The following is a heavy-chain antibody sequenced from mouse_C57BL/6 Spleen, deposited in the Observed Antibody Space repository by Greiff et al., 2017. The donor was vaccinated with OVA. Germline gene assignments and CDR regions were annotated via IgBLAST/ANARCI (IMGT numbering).Heavy chain of an antibody. CDR3: TIAGYDYDGGAWFAY. V-gene: IGHV6-6*01. Sequence: EVQGVESGGGLVQPGGSMKLSCAASGFTFSDAWMDWVRQSPEKGLEWVAEIRNKANNHATYYAESVKGRFTISRDDSKSSVYLQMNSLRAEDTGIYYCTIAGYDYDGGAWFAYWGQGTLVTVSA. CDR1: GFTFSDAW. D-gene: IGHD2-4*01. J-gene: IGHJ3*01. CDR2: IRNKANNHAT.